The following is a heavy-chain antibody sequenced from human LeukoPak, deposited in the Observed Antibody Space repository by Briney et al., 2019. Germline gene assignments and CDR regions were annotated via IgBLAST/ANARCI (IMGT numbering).Heavy chain of an antibody. D-gene: IGHD1-26*01. CDR1: GFTFTRSA. V-gene: IGHV1-58*02. CDR2: IVVGSGNT. Sequence: ASVKVSCKASGFTFTRSAMQWVRQARGQRLEWIGWIVVGSGNTNYAQKFQERVTITRDMSTSTAYMELSSLRSEDTAVYYCAAASGSYEWGQGTLVTVSS. CDR3: AAASGSYE. J-gene: IGHJ4*02.